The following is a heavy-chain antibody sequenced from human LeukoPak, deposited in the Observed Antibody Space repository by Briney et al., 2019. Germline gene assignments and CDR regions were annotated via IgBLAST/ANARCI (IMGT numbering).Heavy chain of an antibody. Sequence: GGSLRLSCAASGFTFSSYEMDWARQAPGKGLESVSYISHTGSTIYYAESVKGRFTISRDNAKNSLYLQMNSLRAEDTAVYYCVRDKRFGDVRIRAFDIWGQGTMVTVSS. CDR3: VRDKRFGDVRIRAFDI. CDR1: GFTFSSYE. J-gene: IGHJ3*02. D-gene: IGHD3-10*01. CDR2: ISHTGSTI. V-gene: IGHV3-48*03.